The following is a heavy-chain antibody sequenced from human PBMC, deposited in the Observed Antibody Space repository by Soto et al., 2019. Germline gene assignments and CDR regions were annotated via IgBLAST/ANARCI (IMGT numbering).Heavy chain of an antibody. J-gene: IGHJ6*02. CDR1: GGSISSGGYY. CDR2: IYYSGST. Sequence: SETLSLTCTVSGGSISSGGYYWSWIRQHPGKGLEWIGYIYYSGSTYYNPSLKSRVTISVDTSKNQCSLKLSSVTAADTAVYYWARETTVTPNYYDYYGMDVWGQGTTVTVSS. D-gene: IGHD4-4*01. CDR3: ARETTVTPNYYDYYGMDV. V-gene: IGHV4-31*03.